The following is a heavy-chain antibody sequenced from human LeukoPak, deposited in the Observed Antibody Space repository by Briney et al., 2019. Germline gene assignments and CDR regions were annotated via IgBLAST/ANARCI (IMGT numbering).Heavy chain of an antibody. V-gene: IGHV4-59*01. Sequence: PSETLSLTCTVSGGFISSYYWSWIRQPPGKGLEWIGYIYYSGSTNYNPSLKSRVTISVDTSKNQFSLKLSSVTAAETAVYYCARVAIAAAGSFWFDPWGQGTLVTVSS. D-gene: IGHD6-13*01. CDR1: GGFISSYY. CDR3: ARVAIAAAGSFWFDP. CDR2: IYYSGST. J-gene: IGHJ5*02.